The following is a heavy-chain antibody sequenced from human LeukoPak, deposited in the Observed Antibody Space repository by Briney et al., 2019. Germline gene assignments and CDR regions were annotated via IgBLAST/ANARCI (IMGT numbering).Heavy chain of an antibody. J-gene: IGHJ3*02. CDR3: ARLGYVVVVAATLNGAFDI. CDR2: IYPGDSDT. Sequence: PGESLKISCKGSGYSFTSYWIGWVRQMPGKGLEWMGIIYPGDSDTRYSPSFQGQVTISADKSISTAYLQWSSLKASDTAMYYCARLGYVVVVAATLNGAFDIWGQGTMVTVSS. V-gene: IGHV5-51*01. D-gene: IGHD2-15*01. CDR1: GYSFTSYW.